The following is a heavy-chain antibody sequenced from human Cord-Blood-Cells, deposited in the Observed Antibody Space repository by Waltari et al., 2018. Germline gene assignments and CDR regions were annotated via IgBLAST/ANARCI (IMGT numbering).Heavy chain of an antibody. J-gene: IGHJ4*02. CDR1: GYTFTGYY. CDR3: ARTPGSSWFNYFDY. CDR2: INPNSGGT. D-gene: IGHD6-13*01. Sequence: QVQLVQSGAEVKKPGASVKVSCKASGYTFTGYYMHWVRQAPGQGLEWMGWINPNSGGTNYAQKVQGRVTMTRDTSIRTAYMELSRLRSDDTAVYYCARTPGSSWFNYFDYWGQGTLVTVSS. V-gene: IGHV1-2*02.